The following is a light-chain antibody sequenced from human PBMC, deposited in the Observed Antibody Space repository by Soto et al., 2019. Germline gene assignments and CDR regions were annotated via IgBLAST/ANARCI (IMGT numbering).Light chain of an antibody. Sequence: QSVLTQPPSVSAAPGQKVTISCSGSNSNIGNKDVSWYQLFPGTAPRLLIYDNDRRPSGIPDRFSASKSGPLATLAITGLQAGDGADYYCGTWDSSLSAVVFGGGTKVTVL. CDR3: GTWDSSLSAVV. V-gene: IGLV1-51*01. J-gene: IGLJ2*01. CDR2: DND. CDR1: NSNIGNKD.